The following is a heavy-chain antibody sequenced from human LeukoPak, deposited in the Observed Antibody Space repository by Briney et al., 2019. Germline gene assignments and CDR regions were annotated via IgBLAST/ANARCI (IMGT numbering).Heavy chain of an antibody. Sequence: PGGSLRLSCATSGFTFSSYGMHWVRQAPGKGLEWVAFIRYDGSNKYYADSVKGRFTISRDNAKNTLYLQMNSLRAEDTAVYYCARVHSSSSVFYYYYMDVWGKGTTVTVSS. CDR3: ARVHSSSSVFYYYYMDV. D-gene: IGHD6-6*01. V-gene: IGHV3-30*02. CDR1: GFTFSSYG. J-gene: IGHJ6*03. CDR2: IRYDGSNK.